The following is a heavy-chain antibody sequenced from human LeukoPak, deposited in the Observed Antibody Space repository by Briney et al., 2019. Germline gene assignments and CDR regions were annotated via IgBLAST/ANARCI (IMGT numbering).Heavy chain of an antibody. CDR1: GGTFSSYA. J-gene: IGHJ4*02. V-gene: IGHV1-69*04. D-gene: IGHD3-10*01. CDR3: ARGYYGSGSTLDY. CDR2: IIPILGIA. Sequence: ASVKVSCKASGGTFSSYAISWVRQAPGQGLEWMGRIIPILGIANYAQKFQGRVTITADKSTSTAYMELSSLRSEDTAVYYCARGYYGSGSTLDYWGQGTLVTVSS.